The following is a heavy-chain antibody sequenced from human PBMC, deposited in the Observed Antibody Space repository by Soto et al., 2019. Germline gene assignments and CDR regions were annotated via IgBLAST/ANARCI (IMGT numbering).Heavy chain of an antibody. Sequence: QVQLVQSGAEVKKPGSSVKVSCKASGGTFSSYAISWVRQAPGQGLEWMGGIIPIFGTANYAQKFQGRVTITADEPTSTADMELSSLRSEDTAVYYCARARYCYSSSSYYYCGMDVGGQGTTVTVSS. D-gene: IGHD6-6*01. CDR2: IIPIFGTA. CDR1: GGTFSSYA. CDR3: ARARYCYSSSSYYYCGMDV. V-gene: IGHV1-69*12. J-gene: IGHJ6*02.